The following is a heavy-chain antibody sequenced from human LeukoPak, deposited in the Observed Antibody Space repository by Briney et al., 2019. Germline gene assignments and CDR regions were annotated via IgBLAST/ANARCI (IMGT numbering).Heavy chain of an antibody. J-gene: IGHJ5*02. Sequence: GSLRLSCAASGFTFSSYWMSWVRQAPGKGLEWVANIKQDGSEKYYVDSVKGRFTISRDNAKNSLYLQMNSLRAEDTAVYYCANGYGDPYWFDPWGQGTLVTVSS. CDR2: IKQDGSEK. CDR1: GFTFSSYW. V-gene: IGHV3-7*01. CDR3: ANGYGDPYWFDP. D-gene: IGHD4-17*01.